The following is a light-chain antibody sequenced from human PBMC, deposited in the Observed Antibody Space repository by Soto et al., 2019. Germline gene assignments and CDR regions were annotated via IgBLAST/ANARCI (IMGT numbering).Light chain of an antibody. CDR3: QSYDSILSGSV. J-gene: IGLJ2*01. CDR2: GNS. V-gene: IGLV1-40*01. Sequence: QAVVTQPPSVSGAPGQRVTISCTGSSSNIGAGYVIHWYQQLPGTAPKLLIHGNSKRPSGVPDRFSGSKSGTSASLAITGLQAEDEADYYCQSYDSILSGSVFGGGTKLTVL. CDR1: SSNIGAGYV.